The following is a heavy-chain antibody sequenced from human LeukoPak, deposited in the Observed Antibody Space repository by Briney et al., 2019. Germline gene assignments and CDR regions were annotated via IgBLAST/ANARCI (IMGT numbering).Heavy chain of an antibody. CDR3: ARAPPSSYSSSWYGLVDYYYYMDV. CDR2: MNPNSGNT. CDR1: GYTFTSYD. D-gene: IGHD6-13*01. Sequence: GASVKVSCKASGYTFTSYDINWVRQATGQGLEWMGWMNPNSGNTGYAQKFQGRVTITRNTSISTAYMELSSLRSEDTAVYYCARAPPSSYSSSWYGLVDYYYYMDVWGKGTTVTVSS. V-gene: IGHV1-8*03. J-gene: IGHJ6*03.